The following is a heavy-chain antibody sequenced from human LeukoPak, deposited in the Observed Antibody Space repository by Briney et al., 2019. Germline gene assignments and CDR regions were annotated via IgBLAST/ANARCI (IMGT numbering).Heavy chain of an antibody. V-gene: IGHV3-30-3*01. J-gene: IGHJ1*01. CDR3: ARGGTARPDFDPSAEYFQH. Sequence: GGSLRLSCAASGFTFSSYAMHWVRQAPGKGLEWVAVISYDGSNKYYADSVKGRFTISRDNSKNTLYLQMNSLRAEDTAVYYCARGGTARPDFDPSAEYFQHWGQGALVTVSS. CDR1: GFTFSSYA. CDR2: ISYDGSNK. D-gene: IGHD6-6*01.